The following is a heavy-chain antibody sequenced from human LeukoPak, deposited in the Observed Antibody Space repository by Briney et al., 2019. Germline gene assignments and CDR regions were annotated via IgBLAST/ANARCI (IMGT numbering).Heavy chain of an antibody. Sequence: GASVKVSCKVSGYTLTELSMHWVRQAPGKGLEWMGGFDPEDGETIYAQKFQGRVTMTEDTSTDTAYMELSSLRSEDTAVYYCATSDHRPMITFGGVIVTNNWFDPWGQGTLVTVSS. CDR2: FDPEDGET. V-gene: IGHV1-24*01. J-gene: IGHJ5*02. CDR3: ATSDHRPMITFGGVIVTNNWFDP. CDR1: GYTLTELS. D-gene: IGHD3-16*02.